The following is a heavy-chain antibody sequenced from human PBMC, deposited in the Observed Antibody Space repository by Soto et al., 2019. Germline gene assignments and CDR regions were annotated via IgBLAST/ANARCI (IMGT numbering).Heavy chain of an antibody. D-gene: IGHD6-19*01. J-gene: IGHJ4*02. CDR2: IDYTGAST. CDR1: GFTFRTYA. CDR3: SADSGGGEFDC. Sequence: EVQVLESGGDLVQPGGSLRLSCAASGFTFRTYAMIWVRQSPGKGLEWVSSIDYTGASTQYADSVRGRFTISRDNSKNTLYLQMSSLRAEDTAVYYGSADSGGGEFDCWGQGTLVTVSS. V-gene: IGHV3-23*01.